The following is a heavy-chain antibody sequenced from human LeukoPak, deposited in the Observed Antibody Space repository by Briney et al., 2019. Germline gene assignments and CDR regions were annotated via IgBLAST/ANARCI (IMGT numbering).Heavy chain of an antibody. D-gene: IGHD3-10*01. CDR1: GFTFTNYA. CDR2: ISGSGTST. V-gene: IGHV3-23*01. CDR3: ARDGGYYGSGSHLSNYGMDV. J-gene: IGHJ6*02. Sequence: GGSLRLSCAASGFTFTNYAMSWVRQAPGKGLEWVSAISGSGTSTYYADSVKGRFTISRDNSENTLYLQMNSLRAEDTAVYYCARDGGYYGSGSHLSNYGMDVWGQGTTVTVSS.